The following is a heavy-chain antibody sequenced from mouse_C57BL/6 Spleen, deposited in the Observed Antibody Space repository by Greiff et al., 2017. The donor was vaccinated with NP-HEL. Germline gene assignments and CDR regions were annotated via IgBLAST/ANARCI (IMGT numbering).Heavy chain of an antibody. CDR2: IRSKSSNYAT. CDR1: GFTFNTYA. CDR3: VREGTTVVATGYFDV. D-gene: IGHD1-1*01. V-gene: IGHV10-3*01. Sequence: EVQLVESGGGLVQPKGSLKLSCAASGFTFNTYAMHWVRQAPGKGLEWVARIRSKSSNYATYYADSVKDRFTISRDDSQSMLYLQMNNLKTEDTAMYYFVREGTTVVATGYFDVWGTGTTVTVSS. J-gene: IGHJ1*03.